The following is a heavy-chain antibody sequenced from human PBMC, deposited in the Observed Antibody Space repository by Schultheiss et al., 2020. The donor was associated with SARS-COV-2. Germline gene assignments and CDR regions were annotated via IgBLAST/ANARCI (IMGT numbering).Heavy chain of an antibody. CDR2: MNPNSGDT. CDR1: GYTFTSYG. V-gene: IGHV1-2*02. J-gene: IGHJ4*02. D-gene: IGHD2-8*01. Sequence: ASVKVSCKASGYTFTSYGISWVRQATGQGLEWMGWMNPNSGDTDYAQEFQGRVTMTRDTSISTAYMELSRLRSDDTAVYYCARDGGTNGVRYWGQGTLVTVSS. CDR3: ARDGGTNGVRY.